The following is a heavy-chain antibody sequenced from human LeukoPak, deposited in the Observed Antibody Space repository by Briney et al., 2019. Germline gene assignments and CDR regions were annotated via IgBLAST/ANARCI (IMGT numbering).Heavy chain of an antibody. J-gene: IGHJ4*02. Sequence: ASVKVSCKASGYTFTSYGISWVRQAPGQGLEWMGWISAYNGNTNYAQKLQGRVTMTTDTSTSTAYMELRSLRSDDTAVYYCALREETYYDFWSGYYEDYWGQGTLVTVSS. V-gene: IGHV1-18*01. CDR1: GYTFTSYG. CDR2: ISAYNGNT. CDR3: ALREETYYDFWSGYYEDY. D-gene: IGHD3-3*01.